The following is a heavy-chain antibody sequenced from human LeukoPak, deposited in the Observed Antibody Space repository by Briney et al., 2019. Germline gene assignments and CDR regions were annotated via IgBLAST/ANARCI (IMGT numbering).Heavy chain of an antibody. CDR2: ITPGGGT. CDR3: ARDRYGDGFAHLDY. D-gene: IGHD5-24*01. J-gene: IGHJ4*02. Sequence: ASVKVSCTASGFTFTSYAIHWVRQAPGQGLEWMGWITPGGGTNHPQKFQGRVAITWDTSITTAYMDLSRLTSDDTAVYYCARDRYGDGFAHLDYWGQGALVTVSS. V-gene: IGHV1-2*02. CDR1: GFTFTSYA.